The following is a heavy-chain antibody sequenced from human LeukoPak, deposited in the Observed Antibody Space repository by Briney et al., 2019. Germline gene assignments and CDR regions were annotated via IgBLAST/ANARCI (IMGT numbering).Heavy chain of an antibody. V-gene: IGHV4-59*01. CDR3: ARDRGIAAATFDL. CDR1: GGSISSYY. Sequence: SETPSLTCTVSGGSISSYYWSWIRQPPGKGLEWIEYIYYSGSTNYNPSLKSRVTISVDTSKNQFSLKLSSVTAADTAVYYCARDRGIAAATFDLWGRGTLVTVSS. J-gene: IGHJ2*01. CDR2: IYYSGST. D-gene: IGHD6-13*01.